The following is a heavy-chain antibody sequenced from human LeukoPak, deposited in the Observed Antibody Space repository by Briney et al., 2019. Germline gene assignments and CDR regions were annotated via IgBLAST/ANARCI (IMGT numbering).Heavy chain of an antibody. CDR3: ARRDHSSSPVDY. J-gene: IGHJ4*02. Sequence: GESLKISCQGSGYTFNSYWIGWVRQLPGKGLEWMGIIYPGDSDTRYSPSFQGQVTISADKSISTAYLQWSSLKASDTAMYYCARRDHSSSPVDYWGQGTLVTVSS. D-gene: IGHD6-6*01. V-gene: IGHV5-51*01. CDR2: IYPGDSDT. CDR1: GYTFNSYW.